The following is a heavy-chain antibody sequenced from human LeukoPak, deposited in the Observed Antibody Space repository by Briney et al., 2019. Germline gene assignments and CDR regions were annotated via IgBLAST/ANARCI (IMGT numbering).Heavy chain of an antibody. Sequence: SGPTLVNTTQAFTLTCNCSGLSLSTSGVGVGWIRQPPGKALEGLALIYWDDDKRYSPSPKSRLTITKDTSKNQVVHTMTNMDPVDTATYYCAHTGEGDDTGNDAFDIWGQGTMVTVSS. V-gene: IGHV2-5*02. CDR1: GLSLSTSGVG. J-gene: IGHJ3*02. D-gene: IGHD3-16*01. CDR3: AHTGEGDDTGNDAFDI. CDR2: IYWDDDK.